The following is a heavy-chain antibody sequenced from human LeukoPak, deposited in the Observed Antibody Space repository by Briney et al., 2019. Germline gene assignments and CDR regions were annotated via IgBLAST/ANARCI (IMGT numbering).Heavy chain of an antibody. J-gene: IGHJ4*02. D-gene: IGHD2-2*01. CDR1: GFTFDDYA. V-gene: IGHV3-9*01. CDR3: AKDIGSTSCYLGN. Sequence: GGSLRLSCAASGFTFDDYAMHWVRQAPGKGLEWVSGISWNSVSIAYADSVKGRFTISRDNAKNTLYVEMNSLRTDDTALYYCAKDIGSTSCYLGNWGQGTLVTVSS. CDR2: ISWNSVSI.